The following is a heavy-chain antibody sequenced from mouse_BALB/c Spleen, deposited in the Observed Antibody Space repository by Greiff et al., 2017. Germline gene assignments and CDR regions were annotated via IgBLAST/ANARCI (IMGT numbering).Heavy chain of an antibody. Sequence: VQLQQSGPGLVAPSQSLSITCTVSGFSLTSYGVHWVRQPPGKGLEWLGVIWAGGSTNYNSALMSRLSISKDNSKSQVFLKMNSLQTDDTAMYYCARDRGNYGLYAMDYWGQGTSVTVSS. CDR1: GFSLTSYG. V-gene: IGHV2-9*02. D-gene: IGHD2-1*01. CDR2: IWAGGST. J-gene: IGHJ4*01. CDR3: ARDRGNYGLYAMDY.